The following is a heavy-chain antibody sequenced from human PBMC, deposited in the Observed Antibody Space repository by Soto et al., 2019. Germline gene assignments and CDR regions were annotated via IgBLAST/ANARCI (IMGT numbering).Heavy chain of an antibody. CDR1: GYTFTSYG. CDR2: MNPNSGNT. CDR3: ARGRLAAAGTRWFDP. D-gene: IGHD6-13*01. J-gene: IGHJ5*02. V-gene: IGHV1-8*01. Sequence: AASVKVSCTASGYTFTSYGINWVRQATGQGLEWMGWMNPNSGNTGYAQKFQGRVTMTRNTSISTAYMELSSLRSEDTAVYYCARGRLAAAGTRWFDPCGQGTLVTVSS.